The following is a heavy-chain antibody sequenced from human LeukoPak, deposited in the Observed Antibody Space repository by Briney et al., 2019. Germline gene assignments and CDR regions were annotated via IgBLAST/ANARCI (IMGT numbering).Heavy chain of an antibody. CDR2: IYTSGSP. CDR1: GGPISSYH. D-gene: IGHD5-18*01. Sequence: SETLSLTCTVSGGPISSYHWSWIRQPAGKGLEWIGRIYTSGSPNYNPSLKSRVTISVDTSKNQFSLKLSSVTAADTAVYYCARHQDTAMTPGFDYWGQGTLVTVSS. CDR3: ARHQDTAMTPGFDY. V-gene: IGHV4-4*07. J-gene: IGHJ4*02.